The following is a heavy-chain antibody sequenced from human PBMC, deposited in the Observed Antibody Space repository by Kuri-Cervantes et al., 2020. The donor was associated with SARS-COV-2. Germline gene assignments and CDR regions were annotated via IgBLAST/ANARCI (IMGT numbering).Heavy chain of an antibody. CDR3: ARDQAGIAAAGTNDY. D-gene: IGHD6-13*01. J-gene: IGHJ4*02. CDR1: GYSISSGYY. Sequence: GGSLRLSCTVSGYSISSGYYWGWIRQPPGKGLEWVANIKQDGSEKYYVDSVKGRFTISRDNAKNSLYLQMNSLRAEDTAVYYCARDQAGIAAAGTNDYWGQGTLVTVSS. CDR2: IKQDGSEK. V-gene: IGHV3-7*01.